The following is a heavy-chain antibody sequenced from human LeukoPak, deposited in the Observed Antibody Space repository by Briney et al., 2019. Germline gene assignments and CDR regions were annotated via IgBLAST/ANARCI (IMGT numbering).Heavy chain of an antibody. J-gene: IGHJ6*04. CDR1: GGTFSSYA. CDR2: IIPIFGTA. D-gene: IGHD3-10*01. CDR3: ATECGELDYYYYGMDV. V-gene: IGHV1-69*13. Sequence: GASVKVSCKASGGTFSSYAISWVRQAPGQGLEWMGGIIPIFGTANYAQKFQGRVTITADESTSTAYMELSSLRSEDTAVYYCATECGELDYYYYGMDVWGKGTTVTVSS.